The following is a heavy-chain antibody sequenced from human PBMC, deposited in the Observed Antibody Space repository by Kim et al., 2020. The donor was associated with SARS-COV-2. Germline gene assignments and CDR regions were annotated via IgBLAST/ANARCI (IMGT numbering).Heavy chain of an antibody. J-gene: IGHJ4*02. CDR2: ISDSGGST. CDR3: AKDQPYSSGWSVMGYFDY. V-gene: IGHV3-23*01. Sequence: GGSLRLSCAASGFTFSSYAMSWVRQAPGKGLEWVSGISDSGGSTKYGDSVKGRFTISRDNSKNTLYLQMNSLRAEDTAVYYCAKDQPYSSGWSVMGYFDYWGQGTLVTISS. D-gene: IGHD6-19*01. CDR1: GFTFSSYA.